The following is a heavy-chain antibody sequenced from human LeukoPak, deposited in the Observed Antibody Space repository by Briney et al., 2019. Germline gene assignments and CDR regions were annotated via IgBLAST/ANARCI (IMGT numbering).Heavy chain of an antibody. D-gene: IGHD6-13*01. Sequence: SETLSLTCTVSGYSISNGYYWAWIRQPPGKGLEWIGNIYHSGNTYYNPSLKSRVTISVDTSKNQFSLNLNSVTAADTAVYYCARAYSSSWYFNWFDPWGQGTLVTVSS. V-gene: IGHV4-38-2*02. CDR2: IYHSGNT. CDR3: ARAYSSSWYFNWFDP. J-gene: IGHJ5*02. CDR1: GYSISNGYY.